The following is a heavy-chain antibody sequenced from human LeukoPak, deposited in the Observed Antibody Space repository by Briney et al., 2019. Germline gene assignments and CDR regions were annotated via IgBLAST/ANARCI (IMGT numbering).Heavy chain of an antibody. CDR1: GGSFSGYY. D-gene: IGHD2-2*01. J-gene: IGHJ6*02. V-gene: IGHV4-34*01. Sequence: KPSETLSLTCAVYGGSFSGYYWSWIRQPPGKGLEWIGEINHSGSTNYNPYLKSRVTISVDTSKNQFSLKLSSVTAADTAVYYCARGVGSSTSLLNVVVPGSPYYYGMDVWGQGTTVTVSS. CDR2: INHSGST. CDR3: ARGVGSSTSLLNVVVPGSPYYYGMDV.